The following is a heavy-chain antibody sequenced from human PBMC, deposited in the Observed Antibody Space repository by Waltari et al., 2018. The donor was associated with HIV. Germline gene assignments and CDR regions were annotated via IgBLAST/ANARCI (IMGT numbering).Heavy chain of an antibody. V-gene: IGHV3-7*01. Sequence: EVHLVESGGGAVQSGGSLRLSCAASGFTFSFYWLSWVRQAPGKGEEVVASINQDGREEHYVESVRGRFTISRDNARRSFFLQMNGRKVEDTAVYFCATTHGAGIYDNDFDYWGQGTLVAVSS. D-gene: IGHD3-10*01. J-gene: IGHJ4*02. CDR3: ATTHGAGIYDNDFDY. CDR1: GFTFSFYW. CDR2: INQDGREE.